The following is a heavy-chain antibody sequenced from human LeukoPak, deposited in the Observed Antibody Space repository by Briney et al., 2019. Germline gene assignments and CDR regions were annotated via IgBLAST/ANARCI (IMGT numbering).Heavy chain of an antibody. CDR1: GFTFSSYA. D-gene: IGHD3-22*01. Sequence: PGGSLRLSCAASGFTFSSYAMSWVRQAPGKGLEWVSVISGSGGSTYYADSVKGRFTISRDNAKNSLYLQMNSLRAEDTAVYYCARDRLVNPDAFDIWGQGTMVTVSS. J-gene: IGHJ3*02. V-gene: IGHV3-23*01. CDR2: ISGSGGST. CDR3: ARDRLVNPDAFDI.